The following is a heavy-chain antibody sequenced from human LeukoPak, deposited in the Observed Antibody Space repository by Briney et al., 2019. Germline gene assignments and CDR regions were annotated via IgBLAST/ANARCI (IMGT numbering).Heavy chain of an antibody. Sequence: GGSLRLSCAASGFTFSSYWMSWVRQAPGKGLEWVGFIRSKAYGGTTEYAASVKGRFTISRDDSKSIAYLQMNSLKTEDTAVYYCTRDSSSDYYYYYMDVWGKGTTVAVSS. CDR1: GFTFSSYW. CDR2: IRSKAYGGTT. J-gene: IGHJ6*03. CDR3: TRDSSSDYYYYYMDV. D-gene: IGHD6-6*01. V-gene: IGHV3-49*04.